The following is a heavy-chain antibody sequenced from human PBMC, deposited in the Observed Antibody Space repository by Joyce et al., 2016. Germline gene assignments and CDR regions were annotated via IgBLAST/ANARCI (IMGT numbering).Heavy chain of an antibody. Sequence: QMQLVESGGGVVQPGRSLRLSCAASGFNFSSYGMHWVRQAPVKGLEWVAVIWHDASNRYYSDSVKGRFTISKDNSNNALYLQMTSLKTEDTAVYYCARRHADFWSGYPDLWGQGTLVTVSS. D-gene: IGHD3-3*01. CDR1: GFNFSSYG. J-gene: IGHJ5*02. CDR2: IWHDASNR. CDR3: ARRHADFWSGYPDL. V-gene: IGHV3-30*19.